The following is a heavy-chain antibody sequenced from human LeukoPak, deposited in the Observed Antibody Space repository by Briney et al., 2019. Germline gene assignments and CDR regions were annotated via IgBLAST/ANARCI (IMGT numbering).Heavy chain of an antibody. J-gene: IGHJ4*02. V-gene: IGHV3-30*02. Sequence: GGSLRLSCAASGFTFSSYGMHWVRQAPGKGLEWVAFIRYDGSNKYCADSVKGRFTISRDNSKNTLYLQMNSLRAEDTAVYYCAKGIAAAGTGGYWGQGTLVTVSS. CDR1: GFTFSSYG. D-gene: IGHD6-13*01. CDR3: AKGIAAAGTGGY. CDR2: IRYDGSNK.